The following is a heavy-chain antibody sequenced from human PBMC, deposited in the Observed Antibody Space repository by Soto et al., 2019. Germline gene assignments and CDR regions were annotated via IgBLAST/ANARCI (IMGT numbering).Heavy chain of an antibody. CDR2: IWYDGSNK. CDR1: GFIFSSYG. Sequence: GGSLRLSCAASGFIFSSYGMHWVRQAPGKGLEWVAVIWYDGSNKYYADSVKGRFTISRDNSKNTLYLQMNSLRAEDTAAYYCARELHVDIVVVPAAEVAAFDIWGQGTMVTVSS. J-gene: IGHJ3*02. V-gene: IGHV3-33*01. D-gene: IGHD2-2*01. CDR3: ARELHVDIVVVPAAEVAAFDI.